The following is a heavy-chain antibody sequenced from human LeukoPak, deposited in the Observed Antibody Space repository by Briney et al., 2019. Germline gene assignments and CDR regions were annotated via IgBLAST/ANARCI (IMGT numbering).Heavy chain of an antibody. CDR2: IYSGGST. CDR1: GFTVSSNY. Sequence: GGSLRLSCAASGFTVSSNYMSWVRQAPGKGLEWVSVIYSGGSTYYADSVKGRFTISRDNSKNTLYLQMNSLRAEDTAVYYCAKDLIPFGELSRGFDYWGQGTLVTVSS. J-gene: IGHJ4*02. CDR3: AKDLIPFGELSRGFDY. V-gene: IGHV3-53*01. D-gene: IGHD3-10*01.